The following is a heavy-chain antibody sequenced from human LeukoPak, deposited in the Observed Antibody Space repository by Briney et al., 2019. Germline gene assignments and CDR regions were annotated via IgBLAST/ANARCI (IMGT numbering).Heavy chain of an antibody. CDR3: AREGGYCNSGYCYISLDY. J-gene: IGHJ4*02. CDR1: GGSISSGGYY. Sequence: SETLSLTCTVSGGSISSGGYYWSWIRQHPGKGLEWIGYIYYSGSTYYNPSLKSRVTISVDTSKNQFSLKLSSVTAADTAVYYCAREGGYCNSGYCYISLDYWGQGALLTVSS. V-gene: IGHV4-31*03. CDR2: IYYSGST. D-gene: IGHD2-2*02.